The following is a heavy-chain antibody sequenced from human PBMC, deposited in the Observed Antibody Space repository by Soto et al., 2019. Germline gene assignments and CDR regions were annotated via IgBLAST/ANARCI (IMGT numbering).Heavy chain of an antibody. CDR3: ARQPYGDLHNFDY. CDR2: IYYSGST. D-gene: IGHD4-17*01. J-gene: IGHJ4*02. V-gene: IGHV4-39*01. Sequence: QLQLQESGPGLVKPSETLSLTCTVSGGSISSSSYYWGWIRQPPGKGLEWIGSIYYSGSTYYNPSLKSRVTISVDTSKNQFSLKLSSVTAADTAVYYCARQPYGDLHNFDYWGQGTLVTVSS. CDR1: GGSISSSSYY.